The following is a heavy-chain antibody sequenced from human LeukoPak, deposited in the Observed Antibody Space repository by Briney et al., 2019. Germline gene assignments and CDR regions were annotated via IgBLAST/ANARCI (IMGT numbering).Heavy chain of an antibody. Sequence: PSETLSLTCTVSDGSISSSSYYWGWIRQPPGKGLEWIGSIYYSGNTNYNPSLESRVTISVDKSKNQFSLNLSSVTAADTAVYYCARNPGSDCPEWWGQGTLVTVSS. CDR3: ARNPGSDCPEW. J-gene: IGHJ4*02. V-gene: IGHV4-39*01. CDR1: DGSISSSSYY. D-gene: IGHD2-21*02. CDR2: IYYSGNT.